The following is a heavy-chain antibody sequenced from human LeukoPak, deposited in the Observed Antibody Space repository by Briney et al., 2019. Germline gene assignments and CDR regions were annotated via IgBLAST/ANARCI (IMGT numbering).Heavy chain of an antibody. D-gene: IGHD6-13*01. V-gene: IGHV4-39*05. CDR1: GGSISSSSYY. J-gene: IGHJ4*02. CDR2: IYYSGST. Sequence: PSETPSLTCTVSGGSISSSSYYWGWIRQPPGKGLEWIGSIYYSGSTYYNPSLKSRVTISVDTSKNQFSLKLSSVTAADTAVYYCAGSVDSSSWYFSQYYFDYWGQGTLVTVSS. CDR3: AGSVDSSSWYFSQYYFDY.